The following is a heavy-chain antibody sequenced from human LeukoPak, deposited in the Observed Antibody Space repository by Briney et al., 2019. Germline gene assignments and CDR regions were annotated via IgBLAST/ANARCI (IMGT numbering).Heavy chain of an antibody. J-gene: IGHJ5*02. V-gene: IGHV4-30-4*01. D-gene: IGHD5-12*01. CDR3: ARTGGTDYNWLHP. CDR1: GGPITSGDYY. Sequence: SQTLSLTCTVSGGPITSGDYYWSWIRQSPGKGLEWIGFIYFSGRTYYNPSLKSRLTISVDTSKNHFSLKVSSVSAADTAVYYCARTGGTDYNWLHPWGQGTLVTVSS. CDR2: IYFSGRT.